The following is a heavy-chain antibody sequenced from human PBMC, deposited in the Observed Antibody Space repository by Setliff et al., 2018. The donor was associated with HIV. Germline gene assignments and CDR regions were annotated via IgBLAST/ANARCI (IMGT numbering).Heavy chain of an antibody. CDR3: ASSGWLPYFDY. J-gene: IGHJ4*02. CDR2: IYSSGST. Sequence: SETLSLTCTVSGGSISSGSYYWSWIRQPPGKGLEWIGSIYSSGSTNYNPSLKSRVTISVDTSKNQFSLKLSSVTAADTAVYYCASSGWLPYFDYWGQGTLVTVSS. CDR1: GGSISSGSYY. V-gene: IGHV4-39*07. D-gene: IGHD6-19*01.